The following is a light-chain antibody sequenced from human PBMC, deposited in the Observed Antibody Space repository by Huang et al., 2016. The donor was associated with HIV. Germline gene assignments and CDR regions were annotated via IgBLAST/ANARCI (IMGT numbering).Light chain of an antibody. J-gene: IGKJ2*01. CDR2: TAS. CDR3: QQYNRFYT. V-gene: IGKV1-5*03. CDR1: QSVGNW. Sequence: DIQMTQSPSTLSASVGDRVTITCRASQSVGNWLAWYQQKPGQDPKLLIYTASTLQNGVPSRFSGSGSETEFTLTINSLQPDDFATYYCQQYNRFYTFGQGTRLDIK.